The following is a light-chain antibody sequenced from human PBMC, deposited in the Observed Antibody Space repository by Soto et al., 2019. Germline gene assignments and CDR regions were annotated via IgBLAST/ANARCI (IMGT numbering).Light chain of an antibody. CDR3: QQSYSTPRT. Sequence: DIQMTQSPSTLSGSVGDGVTITCRASQTISSWLAWYQQKPGKAPKLLIYKASTLKSGVPSRFSGSGSGTEFTLTISSLQPDDFATYYCQQSYSTPRTFGQGTKVDI. CDR2: KAS. CDR1: QTISSW. J-gene: IGKJ1*01. V-gene: IGKV1-5*03.